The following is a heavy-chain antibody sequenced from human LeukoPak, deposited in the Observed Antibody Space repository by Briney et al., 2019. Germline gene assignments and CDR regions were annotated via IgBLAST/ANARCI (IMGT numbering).Heavy chain of an antibody. D-gene: IGHD2-21*02. V-gene: IGHV1-18*01. J-gene: IGHJ4*02. Sequence: ASVKVSCKASGYTFTSYGISWVRQAPGQGLEWMGWISAYNGNTNYAQELQGRVTMTTDTSTSTAYMELRSLRSDDTAVYYCARDPRPYCGGDCYSGGIDYWGQGTLVTVSS. CDR1: GYTFTSYG. CDR3: ARDPRPYCGGDCYSGGIDY. CDR2: ISAYNGNT.